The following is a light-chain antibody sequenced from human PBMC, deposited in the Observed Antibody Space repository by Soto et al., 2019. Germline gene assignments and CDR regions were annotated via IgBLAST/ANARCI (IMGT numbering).Light chain of an antibody. CDR2: GAS. CDR1: QSVSSNY. V-gene: IGKV3-20*01. J-gene: IGKJ5*01. Sequence: EIVLTQSPGTLSLSAGERATLSCRASQSVSSNYLAWYQQKPGQAPRLLIFGASTRATGVPDRFSGSGSGTDFPLTISRLEPEDFAVYYCQQYGSSPPVTFGQGTRLETK. CDR3: QQYGSSPPVT.